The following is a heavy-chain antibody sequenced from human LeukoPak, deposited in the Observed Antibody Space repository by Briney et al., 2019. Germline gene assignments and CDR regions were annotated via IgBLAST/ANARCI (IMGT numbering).Heavy chain of an antibody. CDR2: ISAYNGNT. V-gene: IGHV1-18*01. D-gene: IGHD2-2*01. J-gene: IGHJ4*02. CDR1: GYTSTSYG. CDR3: AREWKYCGATSCGYYFDY. Sequence: ASVKVSCKSSGYTSTSYGISWVRQAPGQGLEWMGWISAYNGNTNYAQKLQGRVTMTTDTSTSTAYMEPRSLRSDDTAVYYCAREWKYCGATSCGYYFDYWGQGTLVTVSS.